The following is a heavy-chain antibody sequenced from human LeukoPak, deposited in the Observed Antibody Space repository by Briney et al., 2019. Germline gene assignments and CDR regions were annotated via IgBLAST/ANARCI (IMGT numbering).Heavy chain of an antibody. CDR1: GFTFSSYD. J-gene: IGHJ3*02. Sequence: GGSLRLSCAASGFTFSSYDMHWVRQAPGKRLEWVSGIGTAGDTYYLGSVQGRFTISRENARNSLYLQMNSLRAGDTAVYYCAREVDSGSYMDSAFDIWGQGTMVTVPS. CDR2: IGTAGDT. V-gene: IGHV3-13*04. D-gene: IGHD1-26*01. CDR3: AREVDSGSYMDSAFDI.